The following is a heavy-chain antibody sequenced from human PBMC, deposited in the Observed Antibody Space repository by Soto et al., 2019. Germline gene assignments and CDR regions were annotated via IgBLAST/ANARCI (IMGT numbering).Heavy chain of an antibody. J-gene: IGHJ4*02. Sequence: QVQLVQSGAEVKKPGSSVKVSCKASGGTFSSYTISWVRQAPGQGLEWMGRIIPILGIANYAQKFQGRVTITADKSTSTAYMELSSLRSEDKAVDYCARVENVGRVATDYWGQGTLVTVSS. D-gene: IGHD5-12*01. V-gene: IGHV1-69*02. CDR3: ARVENVGRVATDY. CDR2: IIPILGIA. CDR1: GGTFSSYT.